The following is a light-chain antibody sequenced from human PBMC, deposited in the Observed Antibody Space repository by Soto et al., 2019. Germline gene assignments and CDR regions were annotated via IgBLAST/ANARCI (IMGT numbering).Light chain of an antibody. V-gene: IGLV2-14*01. CDR3: TSYTSSSTLYV. CDR1: SSDVGGYNY. J-gene: IGLJ1*01. CDR2: DVS. Sequence: SVLSRPASVSGSPGPSITISCTGTSSDVGGYNYVSWYQQYPGKAPKLIIYDVSNRPSGVSNRFSGSKSGNTASLTISVLQADDEADYYCTSYTSSSTLYVFGTGTKGTV.